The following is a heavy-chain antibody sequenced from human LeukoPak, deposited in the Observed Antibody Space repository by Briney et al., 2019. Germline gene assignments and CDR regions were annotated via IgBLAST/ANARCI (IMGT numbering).Heavy chain of an antibody. V-gene: IGHV1-2*02. Sequence: ASVKVSCKASGYTFTGYYMHWVRQAPGQGLEWMGWINPNSGGTNYAQKFQGRVTMTRDTSISTAYMELSRLRSDDTAVYYCARGLNLYSSSSHFDYWGQGTQVTVSS. J-gene: IGHJ4*02. CDR3: ARGLNLYSSSSHFDY. CDR1: GYTFTGYY. D-gene: IGHD6-6*01. CDR2: INPNSGGT.